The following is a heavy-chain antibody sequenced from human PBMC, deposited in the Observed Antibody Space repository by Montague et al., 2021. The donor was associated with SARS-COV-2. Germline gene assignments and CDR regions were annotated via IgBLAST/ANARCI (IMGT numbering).Heavy chain of an antibody. CDR3: AKWGAITIFGVVPPGGYYYYGMDV. CDR2: IYSGGSST. CDR1: GFTFSSYA. D-gene: IGHD3-3*01. V-gene: IGHV3-23*03. Sequence: SLRLSCAAPGFTFSSYAMHWVRQAPGKGLEWVSVIYSGGSSTYYADSVKGRFTISRDNSKNTLYLQMNSLRAEDTAVYYCAKWGAITIFGVVPPGGYYYYGMDVWGQGTTVTVSS. J-gene: IGHJ6*02.